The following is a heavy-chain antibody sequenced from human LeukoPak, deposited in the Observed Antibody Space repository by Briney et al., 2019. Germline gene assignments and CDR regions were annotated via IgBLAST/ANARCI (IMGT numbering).Heavy chain of an antibody. CDR1: GGSISSSSYY. V-gene: IGHV4-39*07. D-gene: IGHD3-3*01. J-gene: IGHJ6*02. CDR3: ARVLWSGYSSFHGMDV. Sequence: SETLSLTCTVSGGSISSSSYYWGWIRQPPGKGLEWIGSMSYSGSSYYNPSLKSRVTISVDTSKNQFSLKLSSVTAANTAVYYCARVLWSGYSSFHGMDVWGQGTTVTVSS. CDR2: MSYSGSS.